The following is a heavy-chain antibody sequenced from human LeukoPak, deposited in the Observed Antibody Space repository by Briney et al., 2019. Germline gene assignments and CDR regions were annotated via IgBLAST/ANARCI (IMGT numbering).Heavy chain of an antibody. CDR2: INTTSGST. D-gene: IGHD6-13*01. CDR1: GYTFTSYY. CDR3: SRAVTGEQLLAQTRSLDY. J-gene: IGHJ4*02. V-gene: IGHV1-46*01. Sequence: ASLKVSCTASGYTFTSYYMHWVRHAPGQGLEWMGLINTTSGSTSYAHKFQGRVTMTRDTSTSPVYMDMNSLRSENPAAYASSRAVTGEQLLAQTRSLDYWGEGTLVTVSS.